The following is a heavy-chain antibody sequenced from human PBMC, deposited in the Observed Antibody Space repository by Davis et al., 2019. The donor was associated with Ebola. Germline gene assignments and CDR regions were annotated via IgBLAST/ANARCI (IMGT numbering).Heavy chain of an antibody. J-gene: IGHJ4*02. V-gene: IGHV1-69*10. CDR1: GGTFSRYA. CDR3: ARGLARDGYTGQGY. D-gene: IGHD5-24*01. Sequence: SVKVSCKASGGTFSRYAISWVRQAPGQGLEWMGGIIPFLGIPNYAQKFQGRVTITADKSTSTAYMELSSLRSEDTAVYYCARGLARDGYTGQGYWGQGTLVTVSS. CDR2: IIPFLGIP.